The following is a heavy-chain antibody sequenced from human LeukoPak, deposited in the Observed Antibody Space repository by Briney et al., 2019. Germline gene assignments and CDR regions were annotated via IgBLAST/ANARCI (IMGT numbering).Heavy chain of an antibody. CDR1: GGSFSGYY. Sequence: PSETLSLTCAVYGGSFSGYYWSWIRQPPGKGLEWIGEINHSGSTNYNPSLKSRVTISVDTSKNQFSLKLSSVTAADTAVYYCASATRTGYSSSWYPTHFDYWGQGTLVTVSS. J-gene: IGHJ4*02. CDR3: ASATRTGYSSSWYPTHFDY. V-gene: IGHV4-34*01. D-gene: IGHD6-13*01. CDR2: INHSGST.